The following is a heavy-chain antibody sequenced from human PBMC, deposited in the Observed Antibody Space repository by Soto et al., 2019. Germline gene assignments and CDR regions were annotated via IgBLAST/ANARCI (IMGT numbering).Heavy chain of an antibody. CDR3: ARMWGRTMIVVDPPPIYGMDV. V-gene: IGHV4-34*01. D-gene: IGHD3-22*01. CDR1: GGSFSGYY. CDR2: INHSGST. Sequence: SETLSLTCAVYGGSFSGYYWSWIRQPPGKGLEWIGEINHSGSTNYNPSLKSRATISVDTSKNQFSLKLSSVTAADTAVYYCARMWGRTMIVVDPPPIYGMDVWGQGTTVTVS. J-gene: IGHJ6*02.